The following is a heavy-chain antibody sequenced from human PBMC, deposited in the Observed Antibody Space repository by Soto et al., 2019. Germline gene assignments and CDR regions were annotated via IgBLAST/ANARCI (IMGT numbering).Heavy chain of an antibody. D-gene: IGHD3-3*01. V-gene: IGHV1-3*01. CDR1: GXTFTSYA. CDR3: AREGTFYDFWSGYSPGAFDI. Sequence: GASVKVSCKASGXTFTSYALHWGRQAPGQRLERMGWINAGNGNTKYSQKFQGRVTITRDTSASTADMELSSLRSEDTAVYYCAREGTFYDFWSGYSPGAFDIWGRGTRVTVSS. CDR2: INAGNGNT. J-gene: IGHJ3*02.